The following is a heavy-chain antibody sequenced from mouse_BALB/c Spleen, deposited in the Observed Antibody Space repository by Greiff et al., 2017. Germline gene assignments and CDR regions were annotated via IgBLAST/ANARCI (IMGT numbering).Heavy chain of an antibody. J-gene: IGHJ3*01. V-gene: IGHV1-4*02. CDR1: GYTFTSYT. CDR2: INPSSGYT. D-gene: IGHD4-1*01. CDR3: ARSWDVAWFAY. Sequence: QVHVKQSGAELAKPGASVKMSCKASGYTFTSYTMHWVKQRPGQGLEWIGYINPSSGYTEYNQKFKDKTTLTADKSSSTAYMQLSSLTSEDSAVYYCARSWDVAWFAYWGQGTLVTVSA.